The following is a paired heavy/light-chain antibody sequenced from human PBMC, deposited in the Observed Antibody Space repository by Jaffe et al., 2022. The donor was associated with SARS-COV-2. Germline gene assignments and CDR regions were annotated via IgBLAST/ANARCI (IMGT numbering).Light chain of an antibody. Sequence: QSALTQPASVSGSPGQSITISCTGTSSDVGGYNYVSWYQQHPGKAPKLMIYEVSNRPSGVPDRFSGSKSGNTASLTISGLQAEDEADYYCSSYTSSSTVVFGGGTKLTVL. J-gene: IGLJ2*01. CDR1: SSDVGGYNY. CDR3: SSYTSSSTVV. CDR2: EVS. V-gene: IGLV2-14*01.
Heavy chain of an antibody. Sequence: QVQLQESGPGLVKPSETLSLTCTVSGGSISSYYWSWIRQPAGKGLEWIGRIYTSGSTNYNPSLKSRVTMSVDTSKNQFSLKLSSVTAADTAVYYCARDRSGWFVGLGHYYYYGMDVWGQGTTVTVSS. V-gene: IGHV4-4*07. CDR1: GGSISSYY. D-gene: IGHD6-19*01. CDR2: IYTSGST. J-gene: IGHJ6*02. CDR3: ARDRSGWFVGLGHYYYYGMDV.